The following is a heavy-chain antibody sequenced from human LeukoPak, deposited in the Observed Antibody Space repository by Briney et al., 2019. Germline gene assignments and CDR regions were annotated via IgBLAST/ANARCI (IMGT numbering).Heavy chain of an antibody. CDR3: AKDSSTWGNRYFDY. V-gene: IGHV3-30*18. CDR2: ISHDGTKN. Sequence: GGSLRLSCAVSGFTYSSYGIHWVRQAPGKGLEWVTFISHDGTKNYYADSVKGRFTVSRDNSKNTLYLQMDSLRADDTAVYYCAKDSSTWGNRYFDYWGQGTLVTVSS. CDR1: GFTYSSYG. J-gene: IGHJ4*02. D-gene: IGHD2-2*01.